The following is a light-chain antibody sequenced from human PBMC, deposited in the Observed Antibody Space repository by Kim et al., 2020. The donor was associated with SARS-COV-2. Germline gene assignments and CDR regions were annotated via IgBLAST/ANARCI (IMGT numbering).Light chain of an antibody. CDR2: GAS. V-gene: IGKV3-15*01. CDR3: QQYDDWPPWT. CDR1: QSVGTN. J-gene: IGKJ1*01. Sequence: SPGERATLPCRASQSVGTNVAWYQQKPGQAPQLLIYGASTRAAGIPARFSGSGSGTEFTLTISSLQSEDLAVYSCQQYDDWPPWTFGQGTKVDIK.